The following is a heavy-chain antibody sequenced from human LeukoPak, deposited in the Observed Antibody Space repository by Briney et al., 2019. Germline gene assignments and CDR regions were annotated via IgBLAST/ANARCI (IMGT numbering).Heavy chain of an antibody. V-gene: IGHV1-2*02. J-gene: IGHJ4*02. Sequence: GASVKVSYKASGYTFTGYYMHWVRQAPGQGLEWMGWINPNSGGTNYAQKFQGRVTMTRDTSISTAYMELSRLRSDDTAVYYCASGGSLRFLEWLPNDYWGQGTLVTVSS. CDR2: INPNSGGT. D-gene: IGHD3-3*01. CDR1: GYTFTGYY. CDR3: ASGGSLRFLEWLPNDY.